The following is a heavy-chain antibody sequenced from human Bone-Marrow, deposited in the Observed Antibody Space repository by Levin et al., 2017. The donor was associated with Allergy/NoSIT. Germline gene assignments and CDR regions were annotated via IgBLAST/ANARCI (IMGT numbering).Heavy chain of an antibody. J-gene: IGHJ5*02. CDR2: INCNSGDT. D-gene: IGHD3-10*01. Sequence: GESLKISCKTSGYSFPGSYIHWVRQAPGQGLEWMGRINCNSGDTKSTQKFQGRVAMTRDTSIGAAYMELSGLRSDDAAVYFCAKAGGRSWFDPWGQGTLVTVSS. CDR1: GYSFPGSY. V-gene: IGHV1-2*02. CDR3: AKAGGRSWFDP.